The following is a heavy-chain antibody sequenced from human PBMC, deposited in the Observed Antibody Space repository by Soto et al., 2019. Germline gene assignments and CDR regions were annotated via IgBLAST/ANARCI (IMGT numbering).Heavy chain of an antibody. CDR3: ARGIVGAAYFDY. V-gene: IGHV4-34*01. J-gene: IGHJ4*02. Sequence: PSETLSLTCAVYGGSFSGYYWSWIRQPPGKGLEWSGEINHSGSTNYNQSLKSRVTISVDTSKNKFSLKLSSVTAADTAVYYCARGIVGAAYFDYWGQGTRVPV. CDR1: GGSFSGYY. D-gene: IGHD1-26*01. CDR2: INHSGST.